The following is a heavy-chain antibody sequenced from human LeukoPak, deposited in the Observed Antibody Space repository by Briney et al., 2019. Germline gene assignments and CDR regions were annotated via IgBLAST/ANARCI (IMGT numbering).Heavy chain of an antibody. CDR3: ARDPAAYYDFWSGYYTANDY. CDR1: GFTFDDYA. V-gene: IGHV3-43D*03. J-gene: IGHJ4*02. CDR2: ISWDGAST. Sequence: GGSLRLSCAASGFTFDDYAMHWVRQAPGKGLEWVSLISWDGASTYYADSVKGRFTISRDNAKNSLYLQMNSLRAEDTAVYYCARDPAAYYDFWSGYYTANDYWGQGTLVTVSS. D-gene: IGHD3-3*01.